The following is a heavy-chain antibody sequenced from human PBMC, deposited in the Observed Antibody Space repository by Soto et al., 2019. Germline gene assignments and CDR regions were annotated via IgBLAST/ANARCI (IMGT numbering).Heavy chain of an antibody. CDR3: ARGATHGSSWYFWFDP. Sequence: QMQLVQSGAEVRMPGSSVKVSCKASGGTFSTYSINWVRQAPGQGLEWMGGIIPLFGTTNYAQKFKGRVTMTADESTSTAYMELSSLRAEDAAVYYCARGATHGSSWYFWFDPGGQGTLVTVSS. D-gene: IGHD6-13*01. V-gene: IGHV1-69*01. J-gene: IGHJ5*02. CDR2: IIPLFGTT. CDR1: GGTFSTYS.